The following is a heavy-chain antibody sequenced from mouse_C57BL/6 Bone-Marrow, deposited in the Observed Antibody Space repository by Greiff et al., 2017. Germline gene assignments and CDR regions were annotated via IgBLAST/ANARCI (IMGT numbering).Heavy chain of an antibody. Sequence: VQLQQSGPELVKPGASVKISCKASGYSFTDYNMNWVKQSNGKSLEWIGVINPNYRTTSYNQKFKGKATLTVDQSSSTAYMQLNSLTAEDSAVYDCARSGSSGYAMDYWGQGTSVTVSS. CDR1: GYSFTDYN. CDR3: ARSGSSGYAMDY. CDR2: INPNYRTT. D-gene: IGHD3-2*02. J-gene: IGHJ4*01. V-gene: IGHV1-39*01.